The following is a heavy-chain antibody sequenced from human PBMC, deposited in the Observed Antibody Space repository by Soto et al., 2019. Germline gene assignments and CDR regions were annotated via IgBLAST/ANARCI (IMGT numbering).Heavy chain of an antibody. CDR1: GGTFSSYA. V-gene: IGHV1-69*13. CDR3: AIRQYCSSTSCFDY. Sequence: GASVKVSCKASGGTFSSYAISWVRQAPGQGLEWMGGIIPIFGTANYAQKFQGRVTITADESTSTAYMELSSLRSEDTAVYYCAIRQYCSSTSCFDYWGQGTLVTVSS. J-gene: IGHJ4*02. CDR2: IIPIFGTA. D-gene: IGHD2-2*01.